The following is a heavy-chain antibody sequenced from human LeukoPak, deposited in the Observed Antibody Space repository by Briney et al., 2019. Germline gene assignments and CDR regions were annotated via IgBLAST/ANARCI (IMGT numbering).Heavy chain of an antibody. D-gene: IGHD2-2*01. V-gene: IGHV3-21*01. CDR3: ARWSDFVVVPAATSYYYYYSMDV. J-gene: IGHJ6*02. CDR1: GFTFSSYS. CDR2: ISSSSSYI. Sequence: GGSLRLSCAASGFTFSSYSMNWVRQAPGKGLEWVSSISSSSSYIYYADSVKGRFTISRDNAKNSLYLQMNSLRAEDTAVYYCARWSDFVVVPAATSYYYYYSMDVWGQGTTVTVSS.